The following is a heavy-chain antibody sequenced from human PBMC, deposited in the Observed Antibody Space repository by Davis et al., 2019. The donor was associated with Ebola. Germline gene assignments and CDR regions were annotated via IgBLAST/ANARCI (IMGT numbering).Heavy chain of an antibody. CDR3: ATRSTSGWYLFEF. V-gene: IGHV3-30*02. D-gene: IGHD6-19*01. J-gene: IGHJ4*02. CDR1: GFTFSTYG. Sequence: GESLKISCAASGFTFSTYGMHWVRQAPGKGLEWVAFERYDGNNKYYADSVKGRFTISRDSSKNTLYLQMNSLRAEDTAVYYCATRSTSGWYLFEFWGQGTLVTVSS. CDR2: ERYDGNNK.